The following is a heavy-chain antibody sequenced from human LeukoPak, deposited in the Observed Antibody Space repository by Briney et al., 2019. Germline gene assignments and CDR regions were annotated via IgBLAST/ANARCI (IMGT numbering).Heavy chain of an antibody. CDR2: ISWRSDSM. Sequence: PGGSLRLSCAASGFTFSSYEMNWVRQAPGKGLEWVSGISWRSDSMRYADSVKGRFTVSRDNAKNSLYLEMNSLRPEDTAFYYCAKDGGHSSVLYYFESWGQGTLVTVSS. CDR1: GFTFSSYE. CDR3: AKDGGHSSVLYYFES. J-gene: IGHJ4*02. D-gene: IGHD6-19*01. V-gene: IGHV3-9*01.